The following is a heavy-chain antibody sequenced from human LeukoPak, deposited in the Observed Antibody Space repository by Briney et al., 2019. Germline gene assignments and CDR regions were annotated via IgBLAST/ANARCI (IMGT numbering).Heavy chain of an antibody. CDR2: IPNSSSYI. J-gene: IGHJ4*02. V-gene: IGHV3-21*01. Sequence: GGSLRLSCAASGFTFSSYTMNWVRQAPGKGLEWVSCIPNSSSYIYYADSVKGRFTISRDNAKNSLYLQMNSLRAEDTAVYYCARDARMTTVTPWGFDYWGQGTPVTVTT. CDR1: GFTFSSYT. CDR3: ARDARMTTVTPWGFDY. D-gene: IGHD4-17*01.